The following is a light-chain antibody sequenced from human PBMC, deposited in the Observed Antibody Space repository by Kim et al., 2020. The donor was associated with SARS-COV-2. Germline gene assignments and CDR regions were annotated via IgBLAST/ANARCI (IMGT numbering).Light chain of an antibody. J-gene: IGKJ1*01. Sequence: EIMMTQSPATLSLSPGERATLSCRASESVTTNLAWYQQRPGQAPRLLIYGASSRATGIPARFSGSGSGTEFTLTISSLQSEDFAVYFCQQYNNWWTFGKGTKVDIK. CDR3: QQYNNWWT. CDR1: ESVTTN. CDR2: GAS. V-gene: IGKV3-15*01.